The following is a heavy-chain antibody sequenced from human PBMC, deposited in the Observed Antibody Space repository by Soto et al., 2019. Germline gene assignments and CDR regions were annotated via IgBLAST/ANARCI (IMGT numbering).Heavy chain of an antibody. J-gene: IGHJ5*02. CDR1: GYSFTSYW. CDR3: ARHGMRYSGYHQLFRFAP. D-gene: IGHD5-12*01. V-gene: IGHV5-51*01. Sequence: ESLKISCKGSGYSFTSYWIGWVRQMPGKGLEWMGIIYPGDSDTRYSPSFQGQVTISADKSISTAYLQWSSLKASDTAMYYCARHGMRYSGYHQLFRFAPWGQGTPVTVSS. CDR2: IYPGDSDT.